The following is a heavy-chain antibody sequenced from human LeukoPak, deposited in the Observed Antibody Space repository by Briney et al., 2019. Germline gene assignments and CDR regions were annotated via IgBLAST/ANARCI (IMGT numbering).Heavy chain of an antibody. Sequence: ASXXVSCKASGGTFSSYAISWVRQAPGQGLEWMGGIIPIFGTANYAQKFQGRVTITADESTSTAYMELSSLRSEDTAVYYCARDVDYYYGSGSYNAFDIWGQGTMVTVSS. CDR3: ARDVDYYYGSGSYNAFDI. D-gene: IGHD3-10*01. CDR1: GGTFSSYA. J-gene: IGHJ3*02. V-gene: IGHV1-69*01. CDR2: IIPIFGTA.